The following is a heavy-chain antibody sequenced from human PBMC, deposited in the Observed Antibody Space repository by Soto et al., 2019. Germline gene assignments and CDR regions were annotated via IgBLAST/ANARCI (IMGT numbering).Heavy chain of an antibody. D-gene: IGHD6-13*01. V-gene: IGHV4-59*01. CDR1: GGSISSYY. CDR2: IYYSGST. CDR3: ARDPAYSSRWYGHFDY. J-gene: IGHJ4*02. Sequence: SETLSLTCTVSGGSISSYYWSWIRQPPGKGLEWIGYIYYSGSTNYNPSLKSRVTISVDTSKNQFSLKLSSVTAADTAVYYCARDPAYSSRWYGHFDYWGQGTLVTVSS.